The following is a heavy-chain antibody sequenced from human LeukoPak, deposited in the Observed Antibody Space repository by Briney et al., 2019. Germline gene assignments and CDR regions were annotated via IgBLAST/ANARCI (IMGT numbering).Heavy chain of an antibody. J-gene: IGHJ4*02. CDR3: AKSPVVAATPDY. Sequence: GGSLRLSCAASGFTFTSYGMHWVRQAPGKGLEWVSAISGSGGSTYYADSVKGRFTISRDNSKNTLYLQMNSLRAEDTAVYYCAKSPVVAATPDYWGQGTLVTVSS. CDR2: ISGSGGST. D-gene: IGHD2-15*01. CDR1: GFTFTSYG. V-gene: IGHV3-23*01.